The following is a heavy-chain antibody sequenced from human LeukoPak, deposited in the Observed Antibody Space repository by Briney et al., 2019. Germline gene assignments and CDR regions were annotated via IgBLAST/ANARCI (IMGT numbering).Heavy chain of an antibody. Sequence: HSGGSLRLSCAASGFTFSSYAMSWVRQAPGKGLEWVSAISGSGGSTYYADSVKGRFTISRDNSKNTLYLQMNSLRAKDTAVYYCAKLDSSGWQTLDYWGQGTLVTVSS. CDR2: ISGSGGST. V-gene: IGHV3-23*01. J-gene: IGHJ4*02. CDR1: GFTFSSYA. D-gene: IGHD6-19*01. CDR3: AKLDSSGWQTLDY.